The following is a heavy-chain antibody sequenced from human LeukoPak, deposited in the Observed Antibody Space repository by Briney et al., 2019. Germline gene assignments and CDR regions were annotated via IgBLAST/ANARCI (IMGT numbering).Heavy chain of an antibody. CDR3: ARDLIPGDNWFDP. D-gene: IGHD2-2*02. J-gene: IGHJ5*02. CDR1: GGSISSYY. Sequence: PSETLSLTSTVSGGSISSYYWSWIRQPPGKGLEWIGYIYYSGSTNYNPSLKSRVTISVDTSKNQFSLKLSSVTAADTAVYYCARDLIPGDNWFDPWGQGTLVTVSS. CDR2: IYYSGST. V-gene: IGHV4-59*01.